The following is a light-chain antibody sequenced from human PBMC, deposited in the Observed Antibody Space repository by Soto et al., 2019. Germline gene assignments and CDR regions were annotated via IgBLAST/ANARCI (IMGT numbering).Light chain of an antibody. CDR2: AAS. J-gene: IGKJ4*01. V-gene: IGKV1-27*01. CDR1: QDIKNF. CDR3: QQYDRVPLT. Sequence: DIEMTQSPSSLSASVGDRVTITCRASQDIKNFLTWYQQKPGKVPKILIYAASALQPGVPSRISASGSGTDFTLTVVNLQPEDVATYYCQQYDRVPLTFGGGTKVEIK.